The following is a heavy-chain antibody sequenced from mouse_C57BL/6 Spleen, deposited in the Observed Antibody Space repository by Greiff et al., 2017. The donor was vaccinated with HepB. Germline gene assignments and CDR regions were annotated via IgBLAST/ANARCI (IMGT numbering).Heavy chain of an antibody. D-gene: IGHD2-4*01. CDR2: INPNYGTT. V-gene: IGHV1-39*01. Sequence: EVKLQESGPELVKPGASVKISCKASGYSFTDYNMNWVKQSNGKSLEWIGVINPNYGTTSYNQKFKGKATLTVDQSSSTAYMQLNSLTSEDSAVYYCARGEIYYDYRGNAMDYWGQGTSVTVSS. CDR3: ARGEIYYDYRGNAMDY. CDR1: GYSFTDYN. J-gene: IGHJ4*01.